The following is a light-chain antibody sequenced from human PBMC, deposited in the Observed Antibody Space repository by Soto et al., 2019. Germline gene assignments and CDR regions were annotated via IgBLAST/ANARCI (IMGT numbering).Light chain of an antibody. CDR1: QSVSRSY. CDR2: GAS. CDR3: QQYGSSTWT. V-gene: IGKV3-20*01. Sequence: EIVLTQSPGTLSLSPGERATLSCRASQSVSRSYLAWYQQKPGQAPRLLIYGASSRATGIPDRFSGSGSGTDFTLTISRLEPEDFAVYYWQQYGSSTWTCGQGTKVEIK. J-gene: IGKJ1*01.